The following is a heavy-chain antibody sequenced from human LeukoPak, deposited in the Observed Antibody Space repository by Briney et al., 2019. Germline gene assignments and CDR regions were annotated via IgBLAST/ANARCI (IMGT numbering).Heavy chain of an antibody. CDR1: GFTFSGYG. CDR2: IWYDGSNK. V-gene: IGHV3-33*06. CDR3: AKDHLYYDYVWGSYRPRWYFDL. D-gene: IGHD3-16*02. Sequence: GGSLRLSCAASGFTFSGYGMHWVRQAPGKGLEWVAVIWYDGSNKYYADSVKGRFTISRDNSKNTLYLQMNSLRAEDTAVYYCAKDHLYYDYVWGSYRPRWYFDLWGRGTLVTVSS. J-gene: IGHJ2*01.